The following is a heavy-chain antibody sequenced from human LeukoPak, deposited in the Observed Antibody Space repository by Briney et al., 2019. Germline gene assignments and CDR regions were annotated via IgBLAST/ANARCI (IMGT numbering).Heavy chain of an antibody. Sequence: GGSLRLSCAASGFTFSSHWMTWVRQAPGKGLEWVASVKQDVNEKYYVDSVKGRFTISRDNAKNSLFLQMNSLRAEDTAVYYCARGAWWEAFDIWGQGTMVTVSS. CDR2: VKQDVNEK. CDR1: GFTFSSHW. CDR3: ARGAWWEAFDI. J-gene: IGHJ3*02. V-gene: IGHV3-7*01. D-gene: IGHD1-26*01.